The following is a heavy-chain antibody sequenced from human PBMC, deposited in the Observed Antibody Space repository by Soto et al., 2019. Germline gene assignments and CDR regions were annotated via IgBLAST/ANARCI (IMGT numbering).Heavy chain of an antibody. CDR1: GGSVSSGSYY. CDR2: IYYSGST. CDR3: ARHARLLPKLDK. V-gene: IGHV4-61*01. Sequence: PSETLSLTCTVSGGSVSSGSYYWSWIRQPPGNGLEWIGYIYYSGSTNYNPSLMSRGTLSVDTSNNQFSLKLSPVTAADTAVYYWARHARLLPKLDKWDQGTLETASS. J-gene: IGHJ4*02. D-gene: IGHD2-21*02.